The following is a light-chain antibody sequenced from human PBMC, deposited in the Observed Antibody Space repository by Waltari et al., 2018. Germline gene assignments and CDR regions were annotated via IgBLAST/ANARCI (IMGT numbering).Light chain of an antibody. CDR2: AAS. CDR1: QSISRT. Sequence: EIVLTQSPGTLSLSPGERATLSCRASQSISRTLVWYQKKPGQAPRLLIYAASTRATGIPDRFSDSGSGTDFSLTISRLEPEDFAVYYCQHYLRLPVTFGQGTKVEIK. J-gene: IGKJ1*01. V-gene: IGKV3-20*01. CDR3: QHYLRLPVT.